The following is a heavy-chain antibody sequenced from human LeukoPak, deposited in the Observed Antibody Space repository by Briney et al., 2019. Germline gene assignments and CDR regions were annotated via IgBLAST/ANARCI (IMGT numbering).Heavy chain of an antibody. Sequence: SSETLSLTCTVSGGSIISYYWSWIRQPAGQGLEWIGRIYPSGTTNYNPSLKSRVTMSLDTSRNQFSLKLSSVTAADTAVYYCARDRSAEYFDLWGRGTLVTVSS. CDR1: GGSIISYY. D-gene: IGHD2-15*01. CDR2: IYPSGTT. CDR3: ARDRSAEYFDL. V-gene: IGHV4-4*07. J-gene: IGHJ2*01.